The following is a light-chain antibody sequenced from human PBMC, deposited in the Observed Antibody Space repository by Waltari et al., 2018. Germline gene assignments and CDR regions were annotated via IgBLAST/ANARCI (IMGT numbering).Light chain of an antibody. CDR1: QSVFYRSTNKNY. J-gene: IGKJ3*01. Sequence: DIEVTQSPDTVAVSLGERATLNCKSSQSVFYRSTNKNYLAWYQQKPGQPPKLLIYWASTRESGVPDRFSGSGSGTDFTLTINSLQAEDVAVYYCQQFFTLPSFGPGTKVDIK. V-gene: IGKV4-1*01. CDR2: WAS. CDR3: QQFFTLPS.